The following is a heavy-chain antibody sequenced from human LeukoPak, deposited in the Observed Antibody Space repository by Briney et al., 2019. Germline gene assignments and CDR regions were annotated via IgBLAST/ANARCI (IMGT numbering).Heavy chain of an antibody. CDR1: GFTFSSYA. D-gene: IGHD6-19*01. V-gene: IGHV3-23*01. J-gene: IGHJ4*02. CDR2: ISGSGGST. Sequence: GGSLRLSCAASGFTFSSYAMSWVRQAPGKGLEWASAISGSGGSTYYADSVKGRFTISRDNSKNTLYLQMNSLRAEDTAVYYCAKRGTSSGWYSFGYWGQGTLVTVSS. CDR3: AKRGTSSGWYSFGY.